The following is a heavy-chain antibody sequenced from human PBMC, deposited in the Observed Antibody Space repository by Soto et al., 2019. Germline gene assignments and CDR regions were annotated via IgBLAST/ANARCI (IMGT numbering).Heavy chain of an antibody. CDR2: ISGSGGST. J-gene: IGHJ4*02. CDR1: GFTFSSYA. D-gene: IGHD3-22*01. CDR3: AKATIYYYDSSGLYDY. V-gene: IGHV3-23*01. Sequence: GGSLRLSCAASGFTFSSYAMSWVRQAPGKGLEWVSAISGSGGSTYYADSVKGRFTISRDNSKNTLYLQMNSLRAEDTAVYYCAKATIYYYDSSGLYDYWGQGTLVTVSS.